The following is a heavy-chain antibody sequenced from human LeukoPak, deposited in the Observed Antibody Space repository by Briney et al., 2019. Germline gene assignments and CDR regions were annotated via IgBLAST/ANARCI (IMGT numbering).Heavy chain of an antibody. V-gene: IGHV3-7*01. Sequence: GGSLRLSCAGSGFTFSSYWMSWVRQAPGKGLEWVANINEDASEKNYVDSMKGRFTISRDNAKISVYLQMNSLRAEDTAVYYCARALPTFAKYSSSSGEYYFDYWGQGTLVTVSS. D-gene: IGHD6-6*01. J-gene: IGHJ4*02. CDR1: GFTFSSYW. CDR2: INEDASEK. CDR3: ARALPTFAKYSSSSGEYYFDY.